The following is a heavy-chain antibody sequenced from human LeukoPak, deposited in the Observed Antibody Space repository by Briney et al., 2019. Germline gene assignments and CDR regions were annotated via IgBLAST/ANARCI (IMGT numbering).Heavy chain of an antibody. D-gene: IGHD3-22*01. V-gene: IGHV4-30-2*01. CDR1: GGSISSGGYS. CDR3: ASTMIVASAGMFDY. J-gene: IGHJ4*02. Sequence: SETLSLTCTVSGGSISSGGYSWSRIRQPPGKGLEWIGYIYHSGSTYYNPSLKSRVTISVDRSKNQFSLKLSSVTAADTAVYYCASTMIVASAGMFDYWGQGTLVTVSS. CDR2: IYHSGST.